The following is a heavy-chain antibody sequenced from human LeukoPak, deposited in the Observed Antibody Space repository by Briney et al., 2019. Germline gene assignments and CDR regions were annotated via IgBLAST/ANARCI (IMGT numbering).Heavy chain of an antibody. J-gene: IGHJ6*02. CDR2: ISSSSSTI. D-gene: IGHD3-10*01. Sequence: GGSLRLSCAASGFTFSSYSMNWVRQAPGKGLEWVSYISSSSSTIYYADSVKGRFTISRDNAKNSLYLQMNSLTAEDTAVYYCARTYGSGPYYYYYGMDVWGQGTTVTVSS. CDR1: GFTFSSYS. CDR3: ARTYGSGPYYYYYGMDV. V-gene: IGHV3-48*04.